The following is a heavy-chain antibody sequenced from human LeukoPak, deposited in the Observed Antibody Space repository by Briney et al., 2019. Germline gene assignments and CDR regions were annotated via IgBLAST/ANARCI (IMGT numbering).Heavy chain of an antibody. CDR1: GFTFSSYA. CDR2: ISYDGSNK. V-gene: IGHV3-30-3*01. J-gene: IGHJ4*02. CDR3: ARDQGVGYFDY. Sequence: GRSLRLSCAASGFTFSSYAMHWVRQAPGKGLEWVAVISYDGSNKYYADSVKGRFTISRDNSKNTLYLQMSSLRAEDTAVYYCARDQGVGYFDYWGQGTLVTVSS. D-gene: IGHD1-26*01.